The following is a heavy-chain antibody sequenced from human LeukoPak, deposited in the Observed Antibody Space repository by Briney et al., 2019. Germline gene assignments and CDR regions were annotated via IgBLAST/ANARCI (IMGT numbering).Heavy chain of an antibody. V-gene: IGHV3-15*01. D-gene: IGHD3-22*01. Sequence: PGGSLRLSCAASGFTFSNAWMSWVRQAPGKGLEWVGRIKSKTDGGTTDYAAPVKGRFTISRDDSKNTLYLQMNSLKTEDTAVYYCITDYNDSSGYDPYYYYYMDVWGKGTTVTVSS. CDR1: GFTFSNAW. CDR3: ITDYNDSSGYDPYYYYYMDV. CDR2: IKSKTDGGTT. J-gene: IGHJ6*03.